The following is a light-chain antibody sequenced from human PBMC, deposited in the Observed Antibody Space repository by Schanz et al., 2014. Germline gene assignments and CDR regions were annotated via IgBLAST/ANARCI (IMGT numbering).Light chain of an antibody. V-gene: IGLV1-40*01. Sequence: QSVLTQPPSASGTPGQRVTISCTGSSSNIGAGYDVHWYQQLPGTAPKLLIYGNSNRPSGVPDRFSGSKSGTSASLAITGLQPEDEADYHCCSYAGGYTVFGGGTKLTVL. J-gene: IGLJ3*02. CDR2: GNS. CDR3: CSYAGGYTV. CDR1: SSNIGAGYD.